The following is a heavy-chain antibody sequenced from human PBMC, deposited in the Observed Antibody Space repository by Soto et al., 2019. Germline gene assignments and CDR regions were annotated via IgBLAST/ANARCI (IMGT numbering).Heavy chain of an antibody. CDR2: IHHSGST. CDR3: ARYCSSSSCYGVFDY. Sequence: SETLSLTCVVYGGSFSGYYWSWIRQPPGKGLEWIGEIHHSGSTNYNPSLKSRVTISEDTSKNQFSLMLRSVTDADTAVYYCARYCSSSSCYGVFDYWGQGTLVTVSS. V-gene: IGHV4-34*01. D-gene: IGHD2-2*01. J-gene: IGHJ4*02. CDR1: GGSFSGYY.